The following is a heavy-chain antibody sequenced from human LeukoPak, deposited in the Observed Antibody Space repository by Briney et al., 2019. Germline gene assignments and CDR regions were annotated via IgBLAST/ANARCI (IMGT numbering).Heavy chain of an antibody. D-gene: IGHD5-12*01. CDR3: AATFPSGWLHSYFDY. CDR2: IKQDGSEK. V-gene: IGHV3-7*01. J-gene: IGHJ4*02. Sequence: PGGSLRLSCAASGFTFSSYWMSWVRQAPGKGLEWVANIKQDGSEKYYVDSVKGRFTISRDNAKNSLYLQMNSLRAEDTAVYYCAATFPSGWLHSYFDYWGQGTLVTVSS. CDR1: GFTFSSYW.